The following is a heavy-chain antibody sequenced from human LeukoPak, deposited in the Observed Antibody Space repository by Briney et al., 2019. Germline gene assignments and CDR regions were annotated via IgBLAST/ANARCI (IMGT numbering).Heavy chain of an antibody. Sequence: GGSLRLSCAASGFTFSYYGMHWVRQAPGKGLEWVVVISYDGSNEYYADSVKGRFTISRDNSKNTLYLQMNSLRAEDTAVYYRAKAYGGYESHYYYYGMDVWGQGTTVTVSS. CDR3: AKAYGGYESHYYYYGMDV. CDR2: ISYDGSNE. V-gene: IGHV3-30*18. D-gene: IGHD5-12*01. J-gene: IGHJ6*02. CDR1: GFTFSYYG.